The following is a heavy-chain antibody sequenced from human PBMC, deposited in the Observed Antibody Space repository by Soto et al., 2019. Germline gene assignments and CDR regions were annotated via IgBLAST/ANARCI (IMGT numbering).Heavy chain of an antibody. CDR2: VIPIFGTP. D-gene: IGHD2-15*01. Sequence: QVQLVQSGADVKKPGSSVKVSCKAPGGTFSTYAISWVRQAPGQGLEWMGGVIPIFGTPKYAQKFQGRVTITADESTSTGYMELRSPRSEDTAVYYCARSQGGSSSLDIYYYYYYGMDVWGQGTTVTVSS. CDR3: ARSQGGSSSLDIYYYYYYGMDV. CDR1: GGTFSTYA. J-gene: IGHJ6*02. V-gene: IGHV1-69*01.